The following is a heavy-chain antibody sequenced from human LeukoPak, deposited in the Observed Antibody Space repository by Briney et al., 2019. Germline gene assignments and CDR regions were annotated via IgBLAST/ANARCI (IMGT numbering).Heavy chain of an antibody. CDR1: GGSINSYY. D-gene: IGHD6-19*01. Sequence: SETLSLTCTVSGGSINSYYWDWIRQPPGKGLEWIGYIYYSGSTNYNPSLKSRVTISVDTSKNQFSLKLSSVTAADTAVYYCARDGRGYSSGPAVGYFDYWGQGTLVTVSS. J-gene: IGHJ4*02. CDR2: IYYSGST. CDR3: ARDGRGYSSGPAVGYFDY. V-gene: IGHV4-59*01.